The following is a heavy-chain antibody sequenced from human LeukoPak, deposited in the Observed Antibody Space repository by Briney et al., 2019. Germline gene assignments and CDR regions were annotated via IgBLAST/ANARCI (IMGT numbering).Heavy chain of an antibody. CDR2: IYYSGRT. J-gene: IGHJ1*01. D-gene: IGHD3-22*01. CDR1: GDSVSRCDSY. Sequence: PSETLSLTCSVSGDSVSRCDSYWDWIRQPPGKGLEWIGTIYYSGRTYYSPSLKSRVTMSVDPSNNQFSLNLRPVTAADTALYYCARRRYYDGSGYLEWGQGTLLSVSS. V-gene: IGHV4-39*01. CDR3: ARRRYYDGSGYLE.